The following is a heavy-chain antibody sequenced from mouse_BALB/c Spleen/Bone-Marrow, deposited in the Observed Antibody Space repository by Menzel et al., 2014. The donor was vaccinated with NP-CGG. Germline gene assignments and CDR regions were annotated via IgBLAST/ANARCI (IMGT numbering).Heavy chain of an antibody. J-gene: IGHJ3*01. D-gene: IGHD2-3*01. V-gene: IGHV10-1*02. CDR2: IRSKSNNYAT. Sequence: DVKLVESGGGLVQPKGSLKLSCAASGFTFNTYAMNWVRQAPGKGLEWVARIRSKSNNYATYYADSVKDRFTVSRDDSQSMLSLQMNNLKTEDTAMYYCVRSDDGCFAYWGQGTLVTVSA. CDR3: VRSDDGCFAY. CDR1: GFTFNTYA.